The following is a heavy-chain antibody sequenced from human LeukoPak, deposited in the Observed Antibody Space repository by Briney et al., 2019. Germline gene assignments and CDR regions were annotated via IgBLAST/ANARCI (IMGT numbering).Heavy chain of an antibody. V-gene: IGHV3-21*01. D-gene: IGHD3-22*01. J-gene: IGHJ4*02. CDR3: AGDRTMTGDRGIDY. CDR1: GFTFSTYS. CDR2: ISNSGYT. Sequence: GGSLRLSCAASGFTFSTYSMNWVRQAPGKGLEWVSAISNSGYTYYADSLKGRVTISRDNAKSSLYLQMNSLRAEDTAVYYCAGDRTMTGDRGIDYWGQGTPVTVSS.